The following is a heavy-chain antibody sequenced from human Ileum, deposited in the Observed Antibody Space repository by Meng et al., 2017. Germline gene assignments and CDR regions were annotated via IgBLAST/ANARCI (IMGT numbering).Heavy chain of an antibody. CDR3: GRGRVSFYFDF. J-gene: IGHJ4*01. CDR2: IHAGSGYT. D-gene: IGHD5/OR15-5a*01. Sequence: QVQFVQSGDEVKKPGASVRISCKAPGFTFSHYVSYWVRQAPGQSLEWLGWIHAGSGYTKFSHAFQGRLTFDRDTSADTVYIELSGLTSGDRAVYYCGRGRVSFYFDFLGQGTLVTVSS. V-gene: IGHV1-3*01. CDR1: GFTFSHYV.